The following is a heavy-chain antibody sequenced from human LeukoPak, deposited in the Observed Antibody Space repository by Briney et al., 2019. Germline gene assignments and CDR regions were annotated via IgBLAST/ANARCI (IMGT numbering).Heavy chain of an antibody. V-gene: IGHV3-30*03. J-gene: IGHJ4*02. CDR1: GFSFSNNG. CDR2: ISCDGSYK. D-gene: IGHD5-12*01. CDR3: ARDRRYSGYDSAIFDY. Sequence: PGGSLRLSCAASGFSFSNNGMHWVRQAPGKGLEWVAVISCDGSYKYYAESVKGRFTISRDNSKNTVYLQMNSLRSEDTAVYYCARDRRYSGYDSAIFDYWGQGTLVTVSS.